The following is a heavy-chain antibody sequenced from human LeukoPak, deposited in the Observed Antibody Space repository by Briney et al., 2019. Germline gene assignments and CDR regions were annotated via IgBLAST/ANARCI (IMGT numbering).Heavy chain of an antibody. V-gene: IGHV3-23*01. CDR3: AELGITMIGGV. CDR2: ISGSGGST. Sequence: GGSLRLSCAASGFTFSSYAMTWVRQAPGKGLEWVSGISGSGGSTYYADSVKGRFTISRDNSKNTLYLQMNSLRVEDTAVYYCAELGITMIGGVWGKGTTVTISS. J-gene: IGHJ6*04. CDR1: GFTFSSYA. D-gene: IGHD3-10*02.